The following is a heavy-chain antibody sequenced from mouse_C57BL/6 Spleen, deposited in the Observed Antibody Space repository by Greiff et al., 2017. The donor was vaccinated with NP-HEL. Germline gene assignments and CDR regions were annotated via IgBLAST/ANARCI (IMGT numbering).Heavy chain of an antibody. CDR3: TRDNYGSSPNWGAY. J-gene: IGHJ3*01. CDR2: IDPETGGT. D-gene: IGHD1-1*01. Sequence: QVQLQQSGAELVRPGASVTLSCKASGYTFTDYEMHWVKQTPVHGLEWIGAIDPETGGTAYNQKFKGKAILTADKASSTAYMELRSLTSEDSAVYYCTRDNYGSSPNWGAYWGQGTLVTVSA. V-gene: IGHV1-15*01. CDR1: GYTFTDYE.